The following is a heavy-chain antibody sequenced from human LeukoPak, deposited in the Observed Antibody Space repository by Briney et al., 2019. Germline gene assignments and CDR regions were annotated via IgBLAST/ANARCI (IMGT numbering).Heavy chain of an antibody. V-gene: IGHV3-33*01. D-gene: IGHD6-13*01. CDR3: ARDRGSWLDY. Sequence: GGSLRLSCAASGFTFSTYGMHWVRQAPGKGLEWVAVIWYDGTNKNYADSVKGRFTISRDSSKNTLYLQMNSLRAEDTAVYYCARDRGSWLDYWGQGTPVTVSS. J-gene: IGHJ4*02. CDR1: GFTFSTYG. CDR2: IWYDGTNK.